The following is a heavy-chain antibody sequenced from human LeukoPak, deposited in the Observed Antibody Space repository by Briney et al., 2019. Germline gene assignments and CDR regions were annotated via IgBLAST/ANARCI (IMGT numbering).Heavy chain of an antibody. CDR3: AKIPAISGFVVVPAATKSYYFDY. CDR2: ISGSGGSP. J-gene: IGHJ4*02. Sequence: GGSLRLSCAASGFTFSSYAMSWVRQAPGKGLEWVSAISGSGGSPYYADSVKGRFTISRDNSKNTLYLQMNSLRAEDTAVYYCAKIPAISGFVVVPAATKSYYFDYWGQGTLVTVSS. CDR1: GFTFSSYA. D-gene: IGHD2-2*01. V-gene: IGHV3-23*01.